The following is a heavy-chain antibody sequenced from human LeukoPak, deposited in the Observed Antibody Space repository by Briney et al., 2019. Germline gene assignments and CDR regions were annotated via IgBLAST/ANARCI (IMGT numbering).Heavy chain of an antibody. Sequence: SETLSLTCTASGGSISSYYWSWIRQPAGKGLEWIGRIYTSGSTNYNPSLKSRVTMSVDTPKNQFSLKLSSVTAADTAVYYCASHSSGYKFDYWGQGTLVTVSS. CDR1: GGSISSYY. D-gene: IGHD3-22*01. V-gene: IGHV4-4*07. CDR2: IYTSGST. J-gene: IGHJ4*02. CDR3: ASHSSGYKFDY.